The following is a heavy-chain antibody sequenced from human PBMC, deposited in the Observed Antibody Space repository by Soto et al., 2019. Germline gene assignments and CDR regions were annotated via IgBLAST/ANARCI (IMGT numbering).Heavy chain of an antibody. Sequence: EVQVLESGGGLVQPGGSLRLSCAASGFTFSIYAMSWVRQAPGKGLEWVSAISGSGGTTYYADSVKGRFTISRDNSKNTLYLQMNSLRAEDTAVYYCAKDGYSSSSGGSWFDPWGQGTLVTVSS. J-gene: IGHJ5*02. V-gene: IGHV3-23*01. CDR1: GFTFSIYA. CDR2: ISGSGGTT. D-gene: IGHD6-6*01. CDR3: AKDGYSSSSGGSWFDP.